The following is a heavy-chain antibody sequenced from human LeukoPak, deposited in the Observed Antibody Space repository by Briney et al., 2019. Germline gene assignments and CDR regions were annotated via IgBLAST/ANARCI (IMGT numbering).Heavy chain of an antibody. CDR1: GGSISSGGYS. Sequence: PSETLSLTCAVSGGSISSGGYSWSWIRQPPGKGLEWIGYIYHSGSTYYNPSLKSRVTISVDRSKNQLSLKLSSVTAADTAVYYCARVRGYGDYISHFDYWGQGTPVTVSS. CDR3: ARVRGYGDYISHFDY. CDR2: IYHSGST. D-gene: IGHD4-17*01. J-gene: IGHJ4*02. V-gene: IGHV4-30-2*01.